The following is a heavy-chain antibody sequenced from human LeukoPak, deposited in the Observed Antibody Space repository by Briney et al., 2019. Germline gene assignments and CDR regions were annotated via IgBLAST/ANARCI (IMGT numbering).Heavy chain of an antibody. Sequence: GGSLRLSCVASGFTFSNYWMHWVRQAPGKGLVWVSRINSDGSSTTYADSVKGRFTISRDNSKNTLYLQMNSLRAEDTAVYYCANLAVAGILDDYYYGMDVWGQGATVTVSS. V-gene: IGHV3-74*01. J-gene: IGHJ6*02. CDR2: INSDGSST. CDR3: ANLAVAGILDDYYYGMDV. D-gene: IGHD6-19*01. CDR1: GFTFSNYW.